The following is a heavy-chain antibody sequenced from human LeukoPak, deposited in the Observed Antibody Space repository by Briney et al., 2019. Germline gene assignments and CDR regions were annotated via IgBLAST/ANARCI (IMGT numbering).Heavy chain of an antibody. Sequence: PSETLSLTCTVSGDSISSSHYYWGWIRQSPGKGLEWIGSIYSGGETHYNPSLNSRVTIFLDTSKNRFSLNLISVTATDTAVYYCVRDYRNFVPGDWGQGTLVTVSS. V-gene: IGHV4-39*02. CDR3: VRDYRNFVPGD. CDR2: IYSGGET. CDR1: GDSISSSHYY. D-gene: IGHD4-11*01. J-gene: IGHJ4*02.